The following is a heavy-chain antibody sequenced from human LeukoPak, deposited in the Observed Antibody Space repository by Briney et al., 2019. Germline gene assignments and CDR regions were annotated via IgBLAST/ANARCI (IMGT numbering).Heavy chain of an antibody. CDR3: ARPVCSGGSCYSLGY. J-gene: IGHJ4*02. CDR2: INPSGGST. CDR1: GYTFTSYY. D-gene: IGHD2-15*01. V-gene: IGHV1-46*01. Sequence: ASVKVSCKASGYTFTSYYMHWVRQAPGQGLEWMGIINPSGGSTSYAQKFQGRVTMTRDTSTSTVYMELSSLRSEDTAVYYCARPVCSGGSCYSLGYWGQGTLVTVSS.